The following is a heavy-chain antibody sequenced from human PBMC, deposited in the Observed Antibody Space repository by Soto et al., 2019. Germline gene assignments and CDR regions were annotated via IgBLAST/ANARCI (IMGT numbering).Heavy chain of an antibody. D-gene: IGHD2-21*01. CDR2: VTHSGST. Sequence: QVHLQQWGAGLLKPSETLSLTCGVYGGSLRGSYWSWIRQPPGKALEWLGKVTHSGSTTFNPSLNSRVSVSVDTSDNQFSLKLTSVTAADTAVYYCARGHIPVYGPVPDYFGSWGQGTLVTVSS. V-gene: IGHV4-34*02. CDR1: GGSLRGSY. CDR3: ARGHIPVYGPVPDYFGS. J-gene: IGHJ4*02.